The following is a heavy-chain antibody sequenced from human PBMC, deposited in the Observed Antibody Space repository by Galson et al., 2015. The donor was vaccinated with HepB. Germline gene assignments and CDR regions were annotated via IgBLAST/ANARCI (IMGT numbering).Heavy chain of an antibody. V-gene: IGHV3-66*01. Sequence: SLRLSCAASGFTVSSNYMSWVRQAPGKGLEWVSVIYSGGSTYYADSVKGRFTISRDNSKNTLYLQMNSLRAEDTAVYYCARYTLSYSSSWYFDYWGQGTLVTVSS. CDR2: IYSGGST. J-gene: IGHJ4*02. D-gene: IGHD6-13*01. CDR3: ARYTLSYSSSWYFDY. CDR1: GFTVSSNY.